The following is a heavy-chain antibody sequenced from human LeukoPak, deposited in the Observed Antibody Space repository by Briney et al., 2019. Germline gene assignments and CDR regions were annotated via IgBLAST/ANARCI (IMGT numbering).Heavy chain of an antibody. Sequence: GGSLRLSCAASGFTFRDYYMSWIRQAPGKGLEWVAYISSSGDTINYADSVKGRFTISRENAKNSLHLQMNSLRADDTAVYHCARVPSGGYVYFYYYGMDVWGQGTTVTVSS. CDR3: ARVPSGGYVYFYYYGMDV. V-gene: IGHV3-11*01. CDR1: GFTFRDYY. CDR2: ISSSGDTI. D-gene: IGHD1-26*01. J-gene: IGHJ6*02.